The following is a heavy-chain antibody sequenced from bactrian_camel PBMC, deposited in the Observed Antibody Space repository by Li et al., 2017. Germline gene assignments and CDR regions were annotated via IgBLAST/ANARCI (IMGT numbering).Heavy chain of an antibody. CDR2: INTAAYI. Sequence: QLVESGGGSVQAGGSLRLSCAVSEYPVRVYSMGWFRQTPGNEREGVAAINTAAYIQYADSVKGRFTISKDNAENTLYLQMNSLKPEDTSMYYCASDLICPFKVLGPFKRTPSGIGKWGQGTQVTVS. CDR1: EYPVRVYS. V-gene: IGHV3S55*01. CDR3: ASDLICPFKVLGPFKRTPSGIGK. J-gene: IGHJ4*01. D-gene: IGHD1*01.